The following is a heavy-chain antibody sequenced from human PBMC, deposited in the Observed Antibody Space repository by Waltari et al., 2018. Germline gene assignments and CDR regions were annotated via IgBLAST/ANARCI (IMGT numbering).Heavy chain of an antibody. Sequence: QVQLQESGPGLVKPSETLSLTCTVSGYSISSGYYWGWIRQPPGKGLEWIGSIYHSGSTYYNPSLKSRVTISVDTSKNQFSLKLSSVTAADTAVYYCARVNYYDSSGPDFDYWGQGTLVTVSS. CDR2: IYHSGST. CDR1: GYSISSGYY. CDR3: ARVNYYDSSGPDFDY. J-gene: IGHJ4*02. D-gene: IGHD3-22*01. V-gene: IGHV4-38-2*02.